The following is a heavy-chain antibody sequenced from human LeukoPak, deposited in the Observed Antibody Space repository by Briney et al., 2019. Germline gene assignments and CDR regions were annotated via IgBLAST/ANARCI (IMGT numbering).Heavy chain of an antibody. V-gene: IGHV1-18*01. CDR2: ITAYNGNT. Sequence: ASVKLSCKASGYTFTSYGTSWVRHTPGQGLEWMGWITAYNGNTTYAQTLQGRATITTDTSTSTAYMELRGLRSDDTAVYYCARGLRPFDYWGQGTLVTVSS. CDR1: GYTFTSYG. D-gene: IGHD5-12*01. J-gene: IGHJ4*02. CDR3: ARGLRPFDY.